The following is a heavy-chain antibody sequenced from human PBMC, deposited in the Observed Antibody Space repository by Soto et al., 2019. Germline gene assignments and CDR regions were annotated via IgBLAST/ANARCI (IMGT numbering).Heavy chain of an antibody. D-gene: IGHD3-10*01. CDR1: GGSFSGYY. J-gene: IGHJ6*02. Sequence: TLSLTCAFYGGSFSGYYWSWIRQPPGKGLEWIGEINHSGSTNYNPSLKSRVTISVDTSKNQFSLKLSSVTAADTAVYYCARITMVRGVVYYYYYGMDVWGQGTTVTVSS. CDR3: ARITMVRGVVYYYYYGMDV. CDR2: INHSGST. V-gene: IGHV4-34*01.